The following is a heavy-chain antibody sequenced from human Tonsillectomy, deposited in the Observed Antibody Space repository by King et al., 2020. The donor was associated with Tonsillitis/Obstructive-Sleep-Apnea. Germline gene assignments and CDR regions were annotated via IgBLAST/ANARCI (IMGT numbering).Heavy chain of an antibody. D-gene: IGHD6-6*01. Sequence: ITLKESGPTLVKPTQTLTLTCTFSGVSLSTSGVGVGGIRQPPGKALEWRSLIYWDDDNRYSPSLKSRLTITTDTSKNQVVLTMTNMDPVDTATFYCAHRLEYSRSSWGFDYWGQGALVTVSS. J-gene: IGHJ4*02. CDR1: GVSLSTSGVG. CDR2: IYWDDDN. CDR3: AHRLEYSRSSWGFDY. V-gene: IGHV2-5*02.